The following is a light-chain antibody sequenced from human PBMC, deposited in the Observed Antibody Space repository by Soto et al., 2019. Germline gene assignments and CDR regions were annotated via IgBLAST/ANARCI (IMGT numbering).Light chain of an antibody. Sequence: DIVLTQSPATLSLSPGEGATLSCRASQSISSDLAWYQQKPGQAPRLLIYDASNRAPDIPARFGGSGSGTDFTLTISGLEPEDFAVYYCQQYGSSPSFGGGTKVDIK. V-gene: IGKV3-20*01. J-gene: IGKJ4*01. CDR1: QSISSD. CDR2: DAS. CDR3: QQYGSSPS.